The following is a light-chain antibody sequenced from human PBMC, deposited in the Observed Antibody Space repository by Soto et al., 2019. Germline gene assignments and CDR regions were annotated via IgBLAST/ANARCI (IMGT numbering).Light chain of an antibody. CDR3: QQYSSSPRT. Sequence: EIVLTQSPGTLSLSPGERATLSCRASQSVTSSYLAWYQQKPGQAPRLLIYDASIRATGIPDRFSGSESGTDFTLTISRLEPEDFAVYYCQQYSSSPRTFGQGTKVDIK. CDR2: DAS. J-gene: IGKJ1*01. V-gene: IGKV3-20*01. CDR1: QSVTSSY.